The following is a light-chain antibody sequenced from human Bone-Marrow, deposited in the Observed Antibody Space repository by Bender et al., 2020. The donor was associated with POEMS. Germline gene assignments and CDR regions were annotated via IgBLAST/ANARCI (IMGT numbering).Light chain of an antibody. CDR3: SSYAGSNKL. J-gene: IGLJ3*02. V-gene: IGLV2-8*01. CDR2: EVS. Sequence: QSGLTQPASVSGSPGQSITISCTGTSSDVGGYDYVSWYQQHPGKAPRLIISEVSKRPSVVPARFSGSKSGNTASLTVSGLQAEDEADYYCSSYAGSNKLFGGGTKLTVL. CDR1: SSDVGGYDY.